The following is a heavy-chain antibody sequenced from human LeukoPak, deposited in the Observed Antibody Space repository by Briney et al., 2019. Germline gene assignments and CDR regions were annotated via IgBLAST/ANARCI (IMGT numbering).Heavy chain of an antibody. CDR1: GFTFDSHS. V-gene: IGHV3-21*01. CDR3: ARDPPRDSDGYTLYYFDY. J-gene: IGHJ4*02. Sequence: GGSLRLSCAGSGFTFDSHSMNWVRQAPGKGLERVSSISSGSSYIYYADSVKGRFTISRDNAKNSLYLQMNSLRAEDTAVYYCARDPPRDSDGYTLYYFDYWGQGTLVTVSS. D-gene: IGHD3-22*01. CDR2: ISSGSSYI.